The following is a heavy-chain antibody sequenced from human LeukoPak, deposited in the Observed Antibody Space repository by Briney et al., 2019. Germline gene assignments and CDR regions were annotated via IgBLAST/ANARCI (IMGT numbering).Heavy chain of an antibody. J-gene: IGHJ3*02. CDR3: ARLYYDILTGYYHDAFDI. CDR2: IYWDDDK. V-gene: IGHV2-5*02. Sequence: SGPTLVNPTQTLTLTCTFSVFSLSTSGVGVGWIRQPPGKALEWLALIYWDDDKRCSPSLKSKLTIAKDTSKNQVVITMTNMDPVDTATYYCARLYYDILTGYYHDAFDIWGQGTLVTVSS. CDR1: VFSLSTSGVG. D-gene: IGHD3-9*01.